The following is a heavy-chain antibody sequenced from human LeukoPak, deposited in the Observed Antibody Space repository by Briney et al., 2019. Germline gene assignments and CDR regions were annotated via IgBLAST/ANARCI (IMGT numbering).Heavy chain of an antibody. J-gene: IGHJ4*02. V-gene: IGHV1-3*01. CDR1: GYTFTKYV. CDR2: INAGNGDT. Sequence: ASVKVSCKASGYTFTKYVVHWVRQAPGQRPEWMGWINAGNGDTKYSQNFQDRVTITRDTSANTAYMVLSSLTSGDTALYYCARDDCGDTCYPGGYWGQGTLVTVSS. CDR3: ARDDCGDTCYPGGY. D-gene: IGHD2-21*01.